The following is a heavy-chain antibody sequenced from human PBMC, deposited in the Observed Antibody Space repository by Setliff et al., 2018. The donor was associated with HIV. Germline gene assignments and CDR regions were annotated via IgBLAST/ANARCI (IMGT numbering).Heavy chain of an antibody. CDR2: IQYDGNTK. D-gene: IGHD6-19*01. CDR3: AKEVLEIAVAAS. CDR1: GFPFSSHG. Sequence: GESLKISCVPSGFPFSSHGMHWVRQAAGKGLEWIAFIQYDGNTKEYAESVRGRFTISRDNSKNTLFLQMNSLRAEDTAVYYCAKEVLEIAVAASWGQGTLVTVSS. V-gene: IGHV3-30*02. J-gene: IGHJ4*02.